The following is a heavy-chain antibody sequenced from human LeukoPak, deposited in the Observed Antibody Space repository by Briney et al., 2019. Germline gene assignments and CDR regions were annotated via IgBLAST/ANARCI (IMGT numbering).Heavy chain of an antibody. CDR2: IYYSGST. D-gene: IGHD3-10*01. CDR1: GGSISSYY. V-gene: IGHV4-59*08. J-gene: IGHJ4*02. CDR3: ARHLKGARILLWFGESRGYYFDY. Sequence: PSETLSLTCTVSGGSISSYYWSWIRQPPGKGPEWIGYIYYSGSTNYNPSLKSRVTISVDTSKNQFSLKLSSVTAADTAVYYCARHLKGARILLWFGESRGYYFDYWGQGTLVTVSS.